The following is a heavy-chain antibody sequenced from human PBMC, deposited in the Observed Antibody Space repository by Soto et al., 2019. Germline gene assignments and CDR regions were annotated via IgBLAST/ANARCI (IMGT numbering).Heavy chain of an antibody. V-gene: IGHV3-23*01. J-gene: IGHJ4*02. Sequence: LRLSCVASKFSFSSYEMSWVRQAAGKGLEWVSRVSLTGDRTNYAGSVKGRFTVSRDNFKNTLYLEVDSLRPEDTAIYYCARGGGYCTPTSCAIDSWGRGTPVTVSS. CDR2: VSLTGDRT. D-gene: IGHD2-8*01. CDR3: ARGGGYCTPTSCAIDS. CDR1: KFSFSSYE.